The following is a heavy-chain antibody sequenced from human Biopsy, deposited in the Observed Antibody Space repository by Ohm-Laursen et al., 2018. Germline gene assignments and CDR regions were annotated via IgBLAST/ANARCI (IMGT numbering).Heavy chain of an antibody. CDR3: ARGMAVAVTLYYFDY. D-gene: IGHD6-19*01. CDR1: GYTLAGFG. CDR2: ISANSGNT. Sequence: GAPVKVSCKASGYTLAGFGVGWVRQAPGQGLEWMGWISANSGNTNYAQKFQGRVTMTADTSTSTAYMELRSLTSDDTAIYYCARGMAVAVTLYYFDYWGQGSLLTVSS. V-gene: IGHV1-18*01. J-gene: IGHJ4*02.